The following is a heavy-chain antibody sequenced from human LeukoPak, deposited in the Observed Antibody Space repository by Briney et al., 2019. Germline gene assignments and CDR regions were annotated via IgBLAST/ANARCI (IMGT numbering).Heavy chain of an antibody. J-gene: IGHJ6*04. CDR1: GFTFSSYE. CDR3: ARDPFGDVVVEEDV. CDR2: ISSSSSYI. Sequence: PGGSLRLSCAASGFTFSSYEMNWVRQAPGKGLEWVSSISSSSSYIYYADSVKGRFTISRDNAKNSLYLQMNSLRAEDTAVYYCARDPFGDVVVEEDVWGKGTTVTVSS. V-gene: IGHV3-21*01. D-gene: IGHD2-2*01.